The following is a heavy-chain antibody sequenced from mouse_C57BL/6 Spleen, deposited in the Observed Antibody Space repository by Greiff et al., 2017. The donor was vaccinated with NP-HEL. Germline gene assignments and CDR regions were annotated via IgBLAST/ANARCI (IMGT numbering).Heavy chain of an antibody. CDR3: AREVPCDY. CDR1: GYTFTDYY. Sequence: VQLQQSGPELVKPGASVKISCKASGYTFTDYYMNWVKQSHGKSLEWIGDINPNNGGTSYNQKFKGKATLTVDKSSSTAYMERRSLTSEDSAVYYCAREVPCDYWGQGTTLTVSS. D-gene: IGHD6-1*01. CDR2: INPNNGGT. J-gene: IGHJ2*01. V-gene: IGHV1-26*01.